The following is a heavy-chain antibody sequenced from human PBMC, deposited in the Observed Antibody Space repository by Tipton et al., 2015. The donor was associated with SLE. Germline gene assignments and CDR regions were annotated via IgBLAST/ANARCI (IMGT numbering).Heavy chain of an antibody. CDR1: GDSISSNTYY. Sequence: TLSLTCRVSGDSISSNTYYWGWIRQPPGKGLEWIGEINHSGSTNYKSSLKSRVTISLETSKSQFSLKLSSETSADTAVYYCARLNFLSMTARFSFDYWGQGSLVTVSS. D-gene: IGHD3-22*01. V-gene: IGHV4-39*07. CDR2: INHSGST. CDR3: ARLNFLSMTARFSFDY. J-gene: IGHJ4*02.